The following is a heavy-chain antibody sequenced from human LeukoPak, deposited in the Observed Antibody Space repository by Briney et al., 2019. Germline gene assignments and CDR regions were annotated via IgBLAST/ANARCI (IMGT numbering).Heavy chain of an antibody. Sequence: ASVKVSCKASGYTFTSYYMHWARQAPGQGLEWMGIINPSGGSTSYAQKLQGRVTMTRDTSTSTVYMELSSLRSEDTAVYYCATLGATIKFFDYWGQGTLVTVSS. CDR1: GYTFTSYY. J-gene: IGHJ4*02. CDR2: INPSGGST. CDR3: ATLGATIKFFDY. D-gene: IGHD1-26*01. V-gene: IGHV1-46*01.